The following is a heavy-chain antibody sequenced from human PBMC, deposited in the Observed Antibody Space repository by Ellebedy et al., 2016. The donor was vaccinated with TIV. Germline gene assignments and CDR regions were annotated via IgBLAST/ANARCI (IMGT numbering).Heavy chain of an antibody. V-gene: IGHV3-23*01. CDR3: ARDPVGVGPAFDI. CDR1: GFTFSNAW. D-gene: IGHD4-23*01. CDR2: ISGSGDNT. Sequence: PGGSLRLSCAASGFTFSNAWMSWVRQAPGKGLEWVSSISGSGDNTYYADSVKGRFTISRDNSKNTLSLQMNSLRAEDTAVYYCARDPVGVGPAFDIWGQGTIVTVSS. J-gene: IGHJ3*02.